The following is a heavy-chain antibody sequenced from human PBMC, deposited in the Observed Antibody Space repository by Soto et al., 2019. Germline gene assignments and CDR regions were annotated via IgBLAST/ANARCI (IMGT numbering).Heavy chain of an antibody. Sequence: SETLSLTCTVSGGSLNSYYWSWIRQPPGEGLEWIGYIYCTETTKYNPSLKSRVTISVDTSKNKFSLKLSSVTAAGTAVYYCARVSLVARLDSPHFLPWGHGTLVTVSS. D-gene: IGHD6-6*01. J-gene: IGHJ5*02. CDR2: IYCTETT. CDR1: GGSLNSYY. V-gene: IGHV4-59*01. CDR3: ARVSLVARLDSPHFLP.